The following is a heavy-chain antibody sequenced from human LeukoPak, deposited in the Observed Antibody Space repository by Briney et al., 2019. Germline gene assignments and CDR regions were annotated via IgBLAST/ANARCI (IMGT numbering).Heavy chain of an antibody. CDR3: ARDPPPNSSGPAHAFDI. D-gene: IGHD3-22*01. J-gene: IGHJ3*02. CDR2: IYYRGNT. Sequence: PSETLSLTCTVSAGSISSTTYFWAWLRQPPGKGLEWIGSIYYRGNTYYNPSLRSRVTISVDTSKNQFSLKLSSVTAADTAVYYCARDPPPNSSGPAHAFDIWGQGTMVTVSS. V-gene: IGHV4-39*07. CDR1: AGSISSTTYF.